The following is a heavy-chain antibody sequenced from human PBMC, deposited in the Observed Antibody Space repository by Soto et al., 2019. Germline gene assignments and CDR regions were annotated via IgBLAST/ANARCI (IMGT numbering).Heavy chain of an antibody. CDR2: IIPILGIA. V-gene: IGHV1-69*02. D-gene: IGHD3-10*01. CDR3: ASLGLGEYYGMDV. Sequence: QVQLVQSGAEVKKPGSSVKVSCKASGGTFSSYTISWVRQAPGQGLEWMGRIIPILGIANYAQKFQGRVTFTADKSTSTAYMELSSLRSEDTAVYYCASLGLGEYYGMDVWGQGTTVTVSS. CDR1: GGTFSSYT. J-gene: IGHJ6*02.